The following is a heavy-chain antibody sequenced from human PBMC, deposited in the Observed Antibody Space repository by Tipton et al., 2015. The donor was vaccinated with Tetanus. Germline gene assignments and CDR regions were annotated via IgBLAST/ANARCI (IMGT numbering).Heavy chain of an antibody. CDR3: ARGGNEYGDPPDY. CDR1: GALLSTGGYS. V-gene: IGHV4-30-2*01. J-gene: IGHJ4*02. D-gene: IGHD4-17*01. CDR2: IYHTGST. Sequence: TLSLTCAVSGALLSTGGYSWGWIRQPPGQGLEWIGYIYHTGSTYYNPSLRSRVTISAVGYKNQISLKLSSVTAADTAVYYCARGGNEYGDPPDYWGRGTLVTVSS.